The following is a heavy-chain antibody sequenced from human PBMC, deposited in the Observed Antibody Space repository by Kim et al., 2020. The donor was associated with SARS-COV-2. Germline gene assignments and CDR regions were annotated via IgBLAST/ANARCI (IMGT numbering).Heavy chain of an antibody. J-gene: IGHJ6*01. V-gene: IGHV3-11*03. D-gene: IGHD5-12*01. Sequence: GGSLRLSCAASGFTFSDYYMSWIRQAPGKGLEWVSYISSSSSYTNYADAVGGRFTISGNNAKNSLYLQMNSLRAEETALYCGAGPNIGGGSVYYYGM. CDR3: AGPNIGGGSVYYYGM. CDR2: ISSSSSYT. CDR1: GFTFSDYY.